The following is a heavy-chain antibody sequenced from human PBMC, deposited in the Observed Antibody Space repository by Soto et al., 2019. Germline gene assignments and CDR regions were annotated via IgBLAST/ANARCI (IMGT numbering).Heavy chain of an antibody. J-gene: IGHJ5*02. V-gene: IGHV1-18*04. CDR2: ISAQDTDK. D-gene: IGHD3-9*01. CDR3: VRDLLHYDVLTGSYSDCFDP. CDR1: GYAFSDYG. Sequence: GASVKVSSKASGYAFSDYGISWVRQAPGQGPERMGWISAQDTDKNYGDNFRGRLTMTADTSTSTAYMELRNLRSDDTAVYYCVRDLLHYDVLTGSYSDCFDPWGQGTLVTVSS.